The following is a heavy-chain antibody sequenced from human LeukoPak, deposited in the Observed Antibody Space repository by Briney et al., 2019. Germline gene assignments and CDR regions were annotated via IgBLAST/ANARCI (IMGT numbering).Heavy chain of an antibody. J-gene: IGHJ4*02. CDR1: GGSISSYY. CDR3: ARGTAAALGYFDY. D-gene: IGHD6-13*01. CDR2: IYYSGST. V-gene: IGHV4-59*01. Sequence: PSETLTLTCTVSGGSISSYYWSWIRQPPGKGLEWIGYIYYSGSTNYNPSLKSRVTISVDTSKNQFSLKLSSVAAADTAVYYCARGTAAALGYFDYWGQGTLVTVSS.